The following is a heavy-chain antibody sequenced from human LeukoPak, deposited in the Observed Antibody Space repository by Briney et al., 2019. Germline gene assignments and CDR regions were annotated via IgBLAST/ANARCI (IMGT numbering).Heavy chain of an antibody. CDR1: GYTFPGYY. V-gene: IGHV1-2*02. CDR3: ARAGGAVGIVVVIGFDY. D-gene: IGHD3-22*01. Sequence: ASVKVSCKASGYTFPGYYMHWVRQAPGQGLEWMGWINPNSGGTNYAQKFQGRVTMTRDTSIGTAYMELSRLRSDDTAVYYCARAGGAVGIVVVIGFDYWGQGTLVTVSS. CDR2: INPNSGGT. J-gene: IGHJ4*02.